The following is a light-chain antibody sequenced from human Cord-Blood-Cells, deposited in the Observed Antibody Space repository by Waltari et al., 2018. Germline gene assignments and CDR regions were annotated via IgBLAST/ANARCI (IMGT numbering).Light chain of an antibody. J-gene: IGKJ2*01. Sequence: DIQMTQSPSTLSASVGDRATITCRASQSISSWLAWYQQKPGKAPKLLIYKASSLESGVPSRFSGSGSGTEFTLNISSLQPDDFATYYCQQYNSYQYTFGQGTKLEIK. V-gene: IGKV1-5*03. CDR2: KAS. CDR3: QQYNSYQYT. CDR1: QSISSW.